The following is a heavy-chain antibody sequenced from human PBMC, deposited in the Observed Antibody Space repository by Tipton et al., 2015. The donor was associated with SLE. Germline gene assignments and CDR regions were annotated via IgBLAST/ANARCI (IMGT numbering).Heavy chain of an antibody. V-gene: IGHV4-39*07. CDR3: ASVIAATAEADY. J-gene: IGHJ4*02. CDR2: IYYSGST. D-gene: IGHD6-13*01. Sequence: LRLSCTVSGGSIRSSNYYWGWIRQPPGKGLEWIGSIYYSGSTYYNPSLKSRVTISVDTSKNQFSLKLSSVTAADTAVYYCASVIAATAEADYWGQGTLVTVSS. CDR1: GGSIRSSNYY.